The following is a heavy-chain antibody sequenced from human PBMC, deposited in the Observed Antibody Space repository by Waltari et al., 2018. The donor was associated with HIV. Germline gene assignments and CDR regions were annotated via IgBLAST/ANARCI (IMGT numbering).Heavy chain of an antibody. CDR3: ARDQHSATNYYGLDV. CDR1: GFNFSNYA. V-gene: IGHV3-33*02. Sequence: QVHLVESGGAVVQSGTSLRLSCAASGFNFSNYAMHWVRQGPGKGWGWFAVIWADGSHESYAGFGKGRFTISRDDSDNTLFLYRSGLRADDTAVYYCARDQHSATNYYGLDVWGQGTTVTVS. D-gene: IGHD3-10*01. CDR2: IWADGSHE. J-gene: IGHJ6*02.